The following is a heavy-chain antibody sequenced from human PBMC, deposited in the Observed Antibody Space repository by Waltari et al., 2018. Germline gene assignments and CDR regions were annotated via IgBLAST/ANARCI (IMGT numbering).Heavy chain of an antibody. Sequence: EVQLLESGGGVVQSGGSLRLSCAASGFIFTNYAMSWVRQAPGKGREWVSGVSGSGDKTYYADSVKGRFTISSDISKNTIYLEMNSLTAEDTAVYYCAKDQEDITLFDYWGQGTLVTVSS. CDR2: VSGSGDKT. V-gene: IGHV3-23*01. J-gene: IGHJ4*02. CDR3: AKDQEDITLFDY. D-gene: IGHD3-10*01. CDR1: GFIFTNYA.